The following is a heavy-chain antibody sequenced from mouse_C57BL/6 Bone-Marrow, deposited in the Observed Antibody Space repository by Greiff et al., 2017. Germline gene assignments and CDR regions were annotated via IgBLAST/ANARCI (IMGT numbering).Heavy chain of an antibody. V-gene: IGHV5-4*01. CDR3: ASMDY. Sequence: EVQLVESGGGLVKPGGSLKLSCAASGFTFSSYAMSWVRQTPEKRLEWVATISDGGSYTYYPDNVKGRFTISRDNAKNNLYLQMSHLKSEDTAMYYCASMDYWGQGTSVTVSS. CDR1: GFTFSSYA. CDR2: ISDGGSYT. J-gene: IGHJ4*01.